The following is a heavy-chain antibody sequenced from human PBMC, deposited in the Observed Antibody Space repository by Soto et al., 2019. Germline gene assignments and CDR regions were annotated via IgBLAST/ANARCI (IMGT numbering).Heavy chain of an antibody. CDR2: INPNSGGT. CDR1: GYTFTGYY. J-gene: IGHJ4*02. V-gene: IGHV1-2*04. D-gene: IGHD2-15*01. Sequence: QVQLVQSGAEVKKPGASVKVSCKASGYTFTGYYMHWVRQAPGQGLEWMGWINPNSGGTNSAQKFPGWVTMTRDTSISTAYMELSRLRSDDTAVYYCARGRDCSGGSCYSLEKDYWGQGTLVTVSS. CDR3: ARGRDCSGGSCYSLEKDY.